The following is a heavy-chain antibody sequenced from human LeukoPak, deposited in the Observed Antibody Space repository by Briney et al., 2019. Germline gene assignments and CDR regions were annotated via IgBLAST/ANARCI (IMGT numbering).Heavy chain of an antibody. CDR3: ASNRIRYCSGGSCYPRTASGQRTNWFDP. D-gene: IGHD2-15*01. V-gene: IGHV4-34*01. CDR1: GESFSGYY. J-gene: IGHJ5*02. Sequence: SETLSLTCAVYGESFSGYYWSWIRQPPGKGLEWIGEINHSGSTNYNPSLKSRVTISVDTSKNQFSLKLSSVTAADTAVYYCASNRIRYCSGGSCYPRTASGQRTNWFDPWGQGTLVTVSS. CDR2: INHSGST.